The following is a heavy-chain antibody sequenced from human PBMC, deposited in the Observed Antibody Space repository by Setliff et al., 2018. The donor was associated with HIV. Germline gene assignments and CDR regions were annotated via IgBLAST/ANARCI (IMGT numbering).Heavy chain of an antibody. CDR2: VSHSGTT. V-gene: IGHV4-38-2*01. J-gene: IGHJ4*02. Sequence: PSETLSLTCAVSGYSISAAYYWGWIRRPPGKGLEWIGSVSHSGTTYYNPSLKSRVTISVDMSNNQFSLKVTSVTAADTAVYYCMRGRSITIFGVAYFDFWGQGTQVTVSS. CDR1: GYSISAAYY. D-gene: IGHD3-3*01. CDR3: MRGRSITIFGVAYFDF.